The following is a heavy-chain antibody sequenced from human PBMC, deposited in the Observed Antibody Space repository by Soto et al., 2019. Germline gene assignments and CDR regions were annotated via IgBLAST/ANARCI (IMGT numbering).Heavy chain of an antibody. CDR2: IYYSGST. CDR3: ARGGTPIDY. CDR1: GGSISSNIYY. J-gene: IGHJ4*02. Sequence: PSETLSLTCTVSGGSISSNIYYWSWIRQPPGKGLEWIGYIYYSGSTNYNPSLKSRVNISVDTSKNQFSLKLSSVTAADTAVYYCARGGTPIDYWGQGTLVTVSS. D-gene: IGHD3-16*01. V-gene: IGHV4-61*01.